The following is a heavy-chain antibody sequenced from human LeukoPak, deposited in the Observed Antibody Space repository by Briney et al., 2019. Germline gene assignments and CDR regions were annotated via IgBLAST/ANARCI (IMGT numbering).Heavy chain of an antibody. V-gene: IGHV5-51*01. Sequence: GESLKISCKGLGYSFNNYWIGWVRQMPGKGLEWMGIIYPGDSDTIYRPSFQGQVTISADKSISTAYLQWNSLRASDTAMYYCARLAVAGLDYWGQGTLVTVSS. D-gene: IGHD6-19*01. J-gene: IGHJ4*02. CDR2: IYPGDSDT. CDR1: GYSFNNYW. CDR3: ARLAVAGLDY.